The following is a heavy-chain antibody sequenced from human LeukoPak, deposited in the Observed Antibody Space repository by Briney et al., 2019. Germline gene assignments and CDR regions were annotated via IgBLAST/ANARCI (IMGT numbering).Heavy chain of an antibody. CDR1: GFTFSSYS. Sequence: GGSLRLSCAASGFTFSSYSMNWVRQAPGKGLEWVSYISSSSSTIYYADSVKGRFTISRDNAKNSLYLQMNSLRAEDTAVYYCARGVVVTATRMFDYWGQGTLVTVSS. J-gene: IGHJ4*02. V-gene: IGHV3-48*04. D-gene: IGHD2-21*02. CDR3: ARGVVVTATRMFDY. CDR2: ISSSSSTI.